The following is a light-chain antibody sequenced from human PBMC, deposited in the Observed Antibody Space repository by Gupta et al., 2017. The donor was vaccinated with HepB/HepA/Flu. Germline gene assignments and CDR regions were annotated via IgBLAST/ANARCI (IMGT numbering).Light chain of an antibody. J-gene: IGLJ2*01. CDR2: KDS. CDR1: KLGDKY. CDR3: TEWDRSSVV. Sequence: SYELTQPPSVSVSPGQTASITCSGDKLGDKYACWYQQKPGHSPVLVSYKDSKRPSAIPERVSGSDSATTVPMNSSGTQAVDDYDYSSTEWDRSSVVFGGGTKLTVL. V-gene: IGLV3-1*01.